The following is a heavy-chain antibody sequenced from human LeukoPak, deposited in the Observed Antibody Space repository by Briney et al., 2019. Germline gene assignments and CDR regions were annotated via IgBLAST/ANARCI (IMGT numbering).Heavy chain of an antibody. V-gene: IGHV3-23*01. CDR3: AKGGGSAWELLALDY. Sequence: PGGSLRLSCAASGFTGSSYAMRWVQRATGEGLEWVSAIIGSGGSTYYADSVKGRFTISRDNSKNTLYLQMNSLRAEDTAVYYCAKGGGSAWELLALDYWGQGTLVTVSS. CDR1: GFTGSSYA. J-gene: IGHJ4*02. CDR2: IIGSGGST. D-gene: IGHD1-26*01.